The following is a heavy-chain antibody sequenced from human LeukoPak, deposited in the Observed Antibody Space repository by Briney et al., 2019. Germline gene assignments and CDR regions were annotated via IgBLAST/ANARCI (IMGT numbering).Heavy chain of an antibody. V-gene: IGHV4-30-4*01. CDR1: GGSISSGDYY. CDR3: ARYGSGSNDY. Sequence: KPSETLSLTCTVSGGSISSGDYYWSWIRQPPGKGLEWIGYIYYSGTTYYNPSLRSRLTISVDTSKNQFSLKLSSVTAADTAVYYCARYGSGSNDYWGQGTLVTVSS. CDR2: IYYSGTT. D-gene: IGHD3-10*01. J-gene: IGHJ4*02.